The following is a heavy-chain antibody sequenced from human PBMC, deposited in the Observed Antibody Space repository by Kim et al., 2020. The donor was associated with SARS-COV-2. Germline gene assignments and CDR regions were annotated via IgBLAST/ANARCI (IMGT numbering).Heavy chain of an antibody. J-gene: IGHJ4*02. CDR2: INHSGST. CDR1: GGSFSGYY. Sequence: SETLSLTCAVYGGSFSGYYWSWIRQPPGKGLEWIGEINHSGSTNYNPSLKSRVTISVDTSKNRFSLKLSSVTAADTAVYYCARELRKAAGTTTISRYYFDYWGQGTLVTVSS. CDR3: ARELRKAAGTTTISRYYFDY. V-gene: IGHV4-34*01. D-gene: IGHD6-13*01.